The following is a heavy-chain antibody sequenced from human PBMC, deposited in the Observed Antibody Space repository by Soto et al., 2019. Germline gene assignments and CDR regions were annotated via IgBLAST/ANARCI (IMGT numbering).Heavy chain of an antibody. CDR1: GFTFGTYS. D-gene: IGHD3-9*01. V-gene: IGHV3-30-3*01. CDR2: ISYDASNT. CDR3: ATPQRGYFDLDY. J-gene: IGHJ4*02. Sequence: QVQVVESGGGVVQAGRSLRLSCTASGFTFGTYSMHWVRQAPGKGLEWVAVISYDASNTYYADSVKGRFTISRDNSKNALFLQMNSLRHADTAVYYCATPQRGYFDLDYWGQGILVTVCS.